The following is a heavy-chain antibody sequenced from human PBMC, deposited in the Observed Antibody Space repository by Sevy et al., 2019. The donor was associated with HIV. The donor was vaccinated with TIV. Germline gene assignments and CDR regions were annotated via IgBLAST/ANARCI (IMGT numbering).Heavy chain of an antibody. CDR3: ARGSIVGATSEYFQH. CDR1: GYTFTGYY. D-gene: IGHD1-26*01. V-gene: IGHV1-2*06. Sequence: ASVKVSCKASGYTFTGYYMDWVRQAPGQGLEWMGRINPNSGGTNYAQKFQGRVTMTRDTSISTAYMELSRLRSDDTAMYYCARGSIVGATSEYFQHWGQGTLVTVSS. J-gene: IGHJ1*01. CDR2: INPNSGGT.